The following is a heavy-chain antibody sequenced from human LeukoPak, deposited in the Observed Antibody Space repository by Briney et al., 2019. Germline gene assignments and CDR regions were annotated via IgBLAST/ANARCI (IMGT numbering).Heavy chain of an antibody. V-gene: IGHV1-69*13. CDR1: GGTFSSYA. D-gene: IGHD6-13*01. CDR2: IIPIFGTA. Sequence: ASVKVSCKASGGTFSSYAISWVRQAPGQGLEWMGGIIPIFGTANYAQKFQGRVTITADESTSTAYMELSSLRSEDTAVYYCARDSGGTGYSSSWYVFSAFDIWGQGTMVTVSS. J-gene: IGHJ3*02. CDR3: ARDSGGTGYSSSWYVFSAFDI.